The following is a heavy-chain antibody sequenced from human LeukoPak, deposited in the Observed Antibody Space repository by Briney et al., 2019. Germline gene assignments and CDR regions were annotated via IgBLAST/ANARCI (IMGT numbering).Heavy chain of an antibody. Sequence: GGSLRVSCAASGFTVSSNYMSWVRQAPGKGLEWVSVIYSGGRTYYADSVKGRFTISRDNSKNTLFLQMNSLRAEDTAVYYCATSSVWGGASNIWGQGTMVTVSS. CDR2: IYSGGRT. D-gene: IGHD3-16*01. V-gene: IGHV3-53*01. CDR1: GFTVSSNY. CDR3: ATSSVWGGASNI. J-gene: IGHJ3*02.